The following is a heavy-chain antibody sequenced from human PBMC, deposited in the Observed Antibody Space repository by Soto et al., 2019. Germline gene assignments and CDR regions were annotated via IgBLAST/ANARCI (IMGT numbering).Heavy chain of an antibody. V-gene: IGHV1-18*04. CDR3: AREPTAMEDYYYYGMDV. CDR2: ISAYNGNT. J-gene: IGHJ6*02. CDR1: GYTFTSYG. D-gene: IGHD5-18*01. Sequence: ASVKFSCKASGYTFTSYGISWVRQAPGQWLEWMGWISAYNGNTNYAQKLQGRVTMTTDTSTSTAYMELRSLRSDDTAVYYCAREPTAMEDYYYYGMDVWGQGTTVTVSS.